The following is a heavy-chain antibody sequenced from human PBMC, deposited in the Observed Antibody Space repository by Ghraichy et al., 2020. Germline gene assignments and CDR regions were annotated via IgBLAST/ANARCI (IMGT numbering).Heavy chain of an antibody. Sequence: ASVKVSSKASGYTFTTYGLTWLRQAPGQGLEWMGWINSYNGDTKYAQKVQGRVTMTTDTSTSTAYMELRSLRSDDTAVYYCARGGPYCSGGVCYFLDSWGQGTLVTVSS. J-gene: IGHJ4*02. V-gene: IGHV1-18*01. CDR1: GYTFTTYG. CDR2: INSYNGDT. CDR3: ARGGPYCSGGVCYFLDS. D-gene: IGHD2-8*02.